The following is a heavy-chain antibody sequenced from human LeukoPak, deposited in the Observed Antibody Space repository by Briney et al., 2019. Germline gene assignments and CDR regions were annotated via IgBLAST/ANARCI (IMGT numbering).Heavy chain of an antibody. Sequence: GGSLRLSCAASGFSFGSYGMHWVRQSPGKGLEWVAAISYDGGNKYSADSVKGRFTISRDNSKNTLYLQMNSLRAEDTAVYYCARDHSIAAAGYYFDYWGQGTLVTVSS. D-gene: IGHD6-13*01. CDR2: ISYDGGNK. CDR1: GFSFGSYG. J-gene: IGHJ4*02. V-gene: IGHV3-30*03. CDR3: ARDHSIAAAGYYFDY.